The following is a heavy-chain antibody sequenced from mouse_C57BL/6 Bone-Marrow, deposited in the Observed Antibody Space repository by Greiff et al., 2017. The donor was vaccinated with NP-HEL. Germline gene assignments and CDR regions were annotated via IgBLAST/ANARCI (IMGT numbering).Heavy chain of an antibody. J-gene: IGHJ4*01. CDR3: ARNSKGYYYAMDY. V-gene: IGHV1-81*01. Sequence: VQLQQSGAELARPGASVKLSCKASGYTFTSYGISWVKQRTGQGLEWIGEIYPRSGNTYYNEKFTGKATLTADKSSSTAYMELRSLTSEDSAVYFCARNSKGYYYAMDYWGQGTSVTVSS. CDR2: IYPRSGNT. CDR1: GYTFTSYG. D-gene: IGHD2-5*01.